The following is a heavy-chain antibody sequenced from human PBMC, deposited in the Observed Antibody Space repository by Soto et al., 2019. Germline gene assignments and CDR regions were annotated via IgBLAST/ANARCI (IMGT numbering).Heavy chain of an antibody. D-gene: IGHD3-3*01. CDR2: INHSGST. Sequence: LSLTCAVYGGSFSGYYWSWIRQPPGKGLEWIGEINHSGSTNYNPSLKSRVTISVDTSKNQFSLKLSSVTAADTAVSYCARGRPGYDFWSGYPYYFDYWGQGTLVTVSS. CDR3: ARGRPGYDFWSGYPYYFDY. J-gene: IGHJ4*02. V-gene: IGHV4-34*01. CDR1: GGSFSGYY.